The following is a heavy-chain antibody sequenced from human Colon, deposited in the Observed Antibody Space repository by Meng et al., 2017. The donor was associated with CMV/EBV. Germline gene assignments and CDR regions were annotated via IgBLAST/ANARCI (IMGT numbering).Heavy chain of an antibody. J-gene: IGHJ6*02. V-gene: IGHV3-7*01. Sequence: GESLKISCAASGFTFTTFWMTWVRQAPGKGLEWVANIKEDGTGKWYVDSVKGRFTISRDESKKSVHLQMSSLRAEDTAVYYCVRYANSQYGIDVWGQGTTVTVSS. CDR3: VRYANSQYGIDV. CDR2: IKEDGTGK. CDR1: GFTFTTFW. D-gene: IGHD2-21*01.